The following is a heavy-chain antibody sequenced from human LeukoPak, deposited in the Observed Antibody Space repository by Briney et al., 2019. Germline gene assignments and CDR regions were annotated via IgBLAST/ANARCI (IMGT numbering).Heavy chain of an antibody. CDR3: ARVAGGKVDSGYYYDDY. Sequence: PGGSLRLSCAASGFTFSNAWMSWVRQAPGKGLEWVGRIKSKTDGGTTDYAAPVKGRFTISRDDSKNTLYLQMNSLKTEDTAVYYCARVAGGKVDSGYYYDDYWGQGTLVTVSS. CDR2: IKSKTDGGTT. D-gene: IGHD3-22*01. CDR1: GFTFSNAW. V-gene: IGHV3-15*01. J-gene: IGHJ4*02.